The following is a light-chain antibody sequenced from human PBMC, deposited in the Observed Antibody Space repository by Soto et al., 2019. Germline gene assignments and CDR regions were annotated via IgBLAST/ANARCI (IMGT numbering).Light chain of an antibody. Sequence: QSALTQPASVSGSPGQSITFSCTGTSSDVGGYNYVSWYQQYPGKAPKLMIYDVSRRPSGVSNRFSGSKSGNTASLSISGLQAEDEAYYYCSSYDSPSSPVVFGGGTKLTVL. CDR3: SSYDSPSSPVV. CDR2: DVS. V-gene: IGLV2-14*03. CDR1: SSDVGGYNY. J-gene: IGLJ2*01.